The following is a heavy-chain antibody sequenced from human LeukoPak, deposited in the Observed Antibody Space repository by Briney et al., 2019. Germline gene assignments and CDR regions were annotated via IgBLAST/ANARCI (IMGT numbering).Heavy chain of an antibody. CDR2: ISGSGGTT. J-gene: IGHJ4*02. V-gene: IGHV3-23*01. Sequence: GGSLRLSCAASEFTFFTYSMSWVRQAPGKGLEWVSGISGSGGTTYYADSVKGRFTISRDSSKNTLYLQMNSLRAEDTAVYYCARSEMATILGFDYWGQGTLVTVSS. D-gene: IGHD5-24*01. CDR1: EFTFFTYS. CDR3: ARSEMATILGFDY.